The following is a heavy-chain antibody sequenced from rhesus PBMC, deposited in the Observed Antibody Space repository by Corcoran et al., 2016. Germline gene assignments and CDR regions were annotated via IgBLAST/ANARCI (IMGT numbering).Heavy chain of an antibody. CDR1: GYSISSDYG. Sequence: QVQLQESGPGLVKPSETLSLTCAVSGYSISSDYGWSWIRQPPGKGLEWIGCIGGSSGSTNYNPSLKRRVTISKDTSKNQFSLRLSSVTAADTAVYYCARDDINYRAFDFWGQGLRVTVSS. CDR3: ARDDINYRAFDF. J-gene: IGHJ3*01. CDR2: IGGSSGST. V-gene: IGHV4-127*01. D-gene: IGHD4-23*01.